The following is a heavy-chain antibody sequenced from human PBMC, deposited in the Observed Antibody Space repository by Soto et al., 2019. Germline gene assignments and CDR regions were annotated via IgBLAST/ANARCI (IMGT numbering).Heavy chain of an antibody. CDR2: IFDSGNA. D-gene: IGHD4-4*01. CDR1: GGTINSYC. CDR3: ARHRRTTVAKFYFDN. Sequence: SETLSLTCTVSGGTINSYCLNWIRQPPGKGLEWISYIFDSGNANYNPSLKSRVTISVDTSKNQFSLKLTSVTAADTAVYYCARHRRTTVAKFYFDNWGQGALVTVS. V-gene: IGHV4-59*08. J-gene: IGHJ4*02.